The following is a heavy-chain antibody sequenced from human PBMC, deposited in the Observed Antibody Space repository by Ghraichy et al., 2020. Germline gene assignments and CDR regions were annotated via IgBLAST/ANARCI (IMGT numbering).Heavy chain of an antibody. CDR1: GFTFSSYA. CDR3: ARGRGVAVTTEGVDY. V-gene: IGHV3-30-3*01. Sequence: GGALRLSCAASGFTFSSYAMHWVRQAPGKGLEWVAVISYDGSNKYYADSVKGRFTISRDNSKNTLYLQMNSLRAEDTAVYYCARGRGVAVTTEGVDYWGQGTLVTVSS. D-gene: IGHD4-11*01. CDR2: ISYDGSNK. J-gene: IGHJ4*02.